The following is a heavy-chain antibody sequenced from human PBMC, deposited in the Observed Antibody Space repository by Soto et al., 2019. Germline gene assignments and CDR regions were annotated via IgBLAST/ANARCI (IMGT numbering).Heavy chain of an antibody. CDR2: IYPGDSDT. V-gene: IGHV5-51*01. CDR1: GYSFTSYW. CDR3: ARQSYYYDSSGYYPYYYYGMDV. J-gene: IGHJ6*02. Sequence: AGESLKISCKGSGYSFTSYWIGWVRQMPGKGLEWMGIIYPGDSDTRYSPSFQGQVTISADKSISTAYLQWSSLKASDTAMYYCARQSYYYDSSGYYPYYYYGMDVWGQGTTVTVSS. D-gene: IGHD3-22*01.